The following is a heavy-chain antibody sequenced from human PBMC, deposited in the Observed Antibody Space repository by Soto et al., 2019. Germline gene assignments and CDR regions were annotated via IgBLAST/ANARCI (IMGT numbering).Heavy chain of an antibody. CDR2: ISSSSSYI. CDR3: ARDHSVIAAAKSFDY. J-gene: IGHJ4*02. D-gene: IGHD6-13*01. Sequence: GGSLRLSCAASGFTFSSYSMNWVRQAPGKGLEWVSSISSSSSYIYYADSVKGRFTISRDNAKNSLYLQMNSLRAEDTAVYYCARDHSVIAAAKSFDYWGQGTLVTVSS. V-gene: IGHV3-21*01. CDR1: GFTFSSYS.